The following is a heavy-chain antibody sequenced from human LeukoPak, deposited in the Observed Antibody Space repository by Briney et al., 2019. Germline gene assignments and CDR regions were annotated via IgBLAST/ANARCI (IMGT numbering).Heavy chain of an antibody. D-gene: IGHD6-13*01. Sequence: GGSLRLSCAASGFTFSSYSMNWVRQAPGKGLEWVSSISSSSSYIYYADSVKGRFTISRDNAKNSLYLQMHSLRAEDTAVYYCARVAIAAAGRATIDYWGQGTLVTVSS. CDR1: GFTFSSYS. V-gene: IGHV3-21*01. CDR2: ISSSSSYI. CDR3: ARVAIAAAGRATIDY. J-gene: IGHJ4*02.